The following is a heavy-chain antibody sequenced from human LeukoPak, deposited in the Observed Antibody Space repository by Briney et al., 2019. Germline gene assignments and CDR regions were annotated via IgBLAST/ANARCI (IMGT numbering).Heavy chain of an antibody. CDR1: GGSFSGYY. CDR3: ARTAPGLRLDYFDY. J-gene: IGHJ4*02. Sequence: PSETLSLTCAVYGGSFSGYYWSWIRQPPGKGLEWIGEINHSGSTNYNPSLKSRVTISVDTSKNQFSLKLSSVTAADTAVYYCARTAPGLRLDYFDYWGQGTLVNVSS. CDR2: INHSGST. V-gene: IGHV4-34*01. D-gene: IGHD5-12*01.